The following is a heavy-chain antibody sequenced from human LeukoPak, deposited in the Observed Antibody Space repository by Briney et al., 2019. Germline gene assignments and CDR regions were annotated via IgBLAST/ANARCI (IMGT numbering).Heavy chain of an antibody. J-gene: IGHJ4*02. CDR1: VYIFSSYT. Sequence: ASVKVSCKSSVYIFSSYTIHWVRQPPGQRPEWMGWINVANGNSKYSQNFQGRVTITRDTSASTAYLELRSLRSEDKAVIYCERDKSSYGYKDSFDYWGQGTLVSVSS. V-gene: IGHV1-3*01. CDR2: INVANGNS. CDR3: ERDKSSYGYKDSFDY. D-gene: IGHD5-18*01.